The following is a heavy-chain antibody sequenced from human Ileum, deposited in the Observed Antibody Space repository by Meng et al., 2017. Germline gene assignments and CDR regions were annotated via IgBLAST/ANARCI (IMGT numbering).Heavy chain of an antibody. V-gene: IGHV1-8*01. Sequence: QVQLVQSGPEVKKPGASVTVSCKASGFNFSSYDINWVRQAPRQGLEWMGWMNPNSGNTGFAQKFQDRITMTRDTSINTAYMELSSLTSEDTAVYYCARRTQSTGTALGYWGQGTLVTVSS. J-gene: IGHJ4*02. D-gene: IGHD1-1*01. CDR1: GFNFSSYD. CDR2: MNPNSGNT. CDR3: ARRTQSTGTALGY.